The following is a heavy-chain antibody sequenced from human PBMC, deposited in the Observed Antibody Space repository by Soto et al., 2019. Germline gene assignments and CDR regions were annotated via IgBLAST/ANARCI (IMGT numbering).Heavy chain of an antibody. Sequence: KPSETLSLTCTVSGGSISGYYWSWIRQPPGKGLEWIGNVYYSGGAKYNPSVKRRVSISVDTSKNQFSLNLSSVTAADTAVYYCTRDGDGRMTTNPYYYYGMDVWGPGITVTVSS. V-gene: IGHV4-59*01. D-gene: IGHD2-21*02. J-gene: IGHJ6*02. CDR2: VYYSGGA. CDR3: TRDGDGRMTTNPYYYYGMDV. CDR1: GGSISGYY.